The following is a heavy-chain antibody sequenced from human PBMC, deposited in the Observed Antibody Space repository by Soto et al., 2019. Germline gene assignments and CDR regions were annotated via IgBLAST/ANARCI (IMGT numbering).Heavy chain of an antibody. Sequence: GGSLRLSCAASGFTFSSYWMHWVRQVPGKGLVWVSHIDSDGNSKTYADSVKGRFTISRDNAKNTLYLQMNSLRAEDTAAYYYARDLGRSEGWGHGTLVTVSS. J-gene: IGHJ4*01. CDR3: ARDLGRSEG. V-gene: IGHV3-74*01. CDR2: IDSDGNSK. D-gene: IGHD2-15*01. CDR1: GFTFSSYW.